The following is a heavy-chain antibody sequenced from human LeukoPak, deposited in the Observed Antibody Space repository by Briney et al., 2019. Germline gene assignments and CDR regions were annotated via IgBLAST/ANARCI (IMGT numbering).Heavy chain of an antibody. CDR2: IRYDGSSK. V-gene: IGHV3-30*02. J-gene: IGHJ4*02. D-gene: IGHD3-10*01. Sequence: PGGSLSLSCAASGFTFSRSWMHWVRQAPGKGLEWVAFIRYDGSSKYYADSVKGRFTISRDTSKSTLYLQMNSLRAEDTAVYHCAKDRGYTAALDYWGQGTLVTVSS. CDR1: GFTFSRSW. CDR3: AKDRGYTAALDY.